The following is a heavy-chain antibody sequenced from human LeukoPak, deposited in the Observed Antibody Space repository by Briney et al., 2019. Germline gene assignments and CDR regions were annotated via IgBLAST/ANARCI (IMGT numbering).Heavy chain of an antibody. CDR2: ISYDGSNK. Sequence: GRSLRLSCAASGFTFSSYAMHWVRQAPGKGLEWVAVISYDGSNKYYADSVKGRFTISRDNSKNTLYLQMNSLRAEDTAVYYCARDTRNAFDIWGQGTMVTVSS. CDR3: ARDTRNAFDI. V-gene: IGHV3-30-3*01. J-gene: IGHJ3*02. D-gene: IGHD1-26*01. CDR1: GFTFSSYA.